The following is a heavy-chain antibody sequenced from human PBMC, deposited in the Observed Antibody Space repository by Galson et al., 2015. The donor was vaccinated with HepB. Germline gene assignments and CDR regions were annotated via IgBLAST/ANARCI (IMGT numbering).Heavy chain of an antibody. J-gene: IGHJ2*01. CDR1: GFTFSRYS. V-gene: IGHV3-33*01. D-gene: IGHD6-13*01. CDR2: IWYDGSNE. CDR3: ARQAAGPGWYFDL. Sequence: SLRLSCAASGFTFSRYSMNWVRQAPGKGLEWVAVIWYDGSNEAYADSVRGRFTISRDNSKNTLFLQMTSLRAEDTALYYCARQAAGPGWYFDLWGRGTLVTVSS.